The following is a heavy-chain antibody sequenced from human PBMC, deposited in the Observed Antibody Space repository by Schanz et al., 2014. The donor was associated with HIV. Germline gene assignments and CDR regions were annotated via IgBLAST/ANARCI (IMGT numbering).Heavy chain of an antibody. D-gene: IGHD3-10*01. V-gene: IGHV3-33*01. CDR1: GFSFSSYG. CDR2: IWYDGSQK. CDR3: ARDILWFGELGGMDV. J-gene: IGHJ6*02. Sequence: QVQLVESGGGVVQPGRSLRLSCAASGFSFSSYGIHWVRQGPGKGLEWVALIWYDGSQKYYAESVKGRFTISRDNSKKMVYLQMNSLRVEDTAVYYCARDILWFGELGGMDVWGQGTTVTVSS.